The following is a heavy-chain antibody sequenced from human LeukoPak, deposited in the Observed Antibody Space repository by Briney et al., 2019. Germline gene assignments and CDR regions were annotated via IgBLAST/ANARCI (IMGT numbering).Heavy chain of an antibody. V-gene: IGHV4-39*01. CDR2: VYYGRTT. CDR3: VRHDGRGGATKGAFDS. CDR1: AASISSSSHH. Sequence: PSETLSLTCTVSAASISSSSHHWGWIRQSPGKGLEWIGSVYYGRTTYYSPSLDSRVTISLDTSANQFSLQLNSVTAADTAVYYCVRHDGRGGATKGAFDSWGQGSLVTVSS. D-gene: IGHD4/OR15-4a*01. J-gene: IGHJ5*01.